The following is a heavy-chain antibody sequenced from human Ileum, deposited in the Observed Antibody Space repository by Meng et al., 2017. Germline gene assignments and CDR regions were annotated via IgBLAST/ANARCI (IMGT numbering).Heavy chain of an antibody. J-gene: IGHJ4*02. CDR2: IIAGSGST. V-gene: IGHV1-3*01. Sequence: QVQSGKSGAEVKGPWASVRVSCNTFTSRAIQWARQAAGQRLEWMGWIIAGSGSTRYSQKFQGRITITRDTSANIAYMDLSSLRFEDTAVYYCVREDSSGYWAYWGQGTLVTVSS. CDR1: TFTSRA. CDR3: VREDSSGYWAY. D-gene: IGHD3-22*01.